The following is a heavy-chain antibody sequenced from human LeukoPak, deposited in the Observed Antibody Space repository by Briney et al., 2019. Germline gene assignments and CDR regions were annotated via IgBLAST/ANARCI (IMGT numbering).Heavy chain of an antibody. V-gene: IGHV1-8*01. D-gene: IGHD3-22*01. J-gene: IGHJ4*02. Sequence: GASVKVSCKASGYTFTSYDINWVRQATGQGLEWMGWMNPNSGNTGYAQKFQGRVTMTRNTSIGTAYMELSSLRSEDTAVYYCARAGYYYDSSGYHRPLDYWGQGTLVTVSS. CDR1: GYTFTSYD. CDR3: ARAGYYYDSSGYHRPLDY. CDR2: MNPNSGNT.